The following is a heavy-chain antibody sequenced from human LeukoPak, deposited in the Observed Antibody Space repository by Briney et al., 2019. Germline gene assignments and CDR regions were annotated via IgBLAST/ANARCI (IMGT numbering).Heavy chain of an antibody. CDR3: ARTGGSGSYYNPFFDY. V-gene: IGHV1-18*01. D-gene: IGHD3-10*01. J-gene: IGHJ4*02. Sequence: ASVKVSCKASGGTFSSYAISWVRQAPRQGLEWMGWISAYNGNTNYAQKLQGRVTMTTDTSTSTAYMELRSLRSDDTAVYYCARTGGSGSYYNPFFDYWGQGTLVTVSS. CDR2: ISAYNGNT. CDR1: GGTFSSYA.